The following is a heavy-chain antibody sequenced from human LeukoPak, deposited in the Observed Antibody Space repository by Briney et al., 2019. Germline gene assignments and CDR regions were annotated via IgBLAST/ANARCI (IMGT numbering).Heavy chain of an antibody. CDR1: GYSISSGYY. CDR2: IYHSGST. CDR3: ARSYYGNLIDY. Sequence: SETLSLTCTVSGYSISSGYYWGWIRQPPGKGLEWIGSIYHSGSTYYNPSLKSRVTISVDTSKNQFSLKLSSVTAADTAVYYCARSYYGNLIDYWGQGTLVTVSS. V-gene: IGHV4-38-2*02. J-gene: IGHJ4*02. D-gene: IGHD4-17*01.